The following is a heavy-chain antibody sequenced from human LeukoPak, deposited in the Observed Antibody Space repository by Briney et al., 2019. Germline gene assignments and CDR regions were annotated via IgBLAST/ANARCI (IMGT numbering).Heavy chain of an antibody. CDR1: GFTFSSYS. D-gene: IGHD6-13*01. Sequence: ESGGSLRLSCAASGFTFSSYSMNWVRQAPGKGLEWVSSISSSSGYIYYADSVKGRFTISRDNAKNSLYLQMNSLRAEDTAVYYCARGRIAAAGLYYFDYWGQGTLVTVSS. J-gene: IGHJ4*02. CDR2: ISSSSGYI. V-gene: IGHV3-21*01. CDR3: ARGRIAAAGLYYFDY.